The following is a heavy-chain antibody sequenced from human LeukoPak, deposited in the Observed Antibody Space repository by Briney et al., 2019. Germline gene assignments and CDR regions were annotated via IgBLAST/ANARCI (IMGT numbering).Heavy chain of an antibody. D-gene: IGHD3-22*01. CDR3: AKTRGPLLPEH. CDR1: GFTFSDSY. J-gene: IGHJ1*01. Sequence: GGSLRLSCAASGFTFSDSYMSWIRHSPGKWLEWVSHISGSGQIIYYADSIKGRFTISRDNAKNSLYLQMNSLRAEDTAVYYCAKTRGPLLPEHWGQGTLVTVSS. V-gene: IGHV3-11*04. CDR2: ISGSGQII.